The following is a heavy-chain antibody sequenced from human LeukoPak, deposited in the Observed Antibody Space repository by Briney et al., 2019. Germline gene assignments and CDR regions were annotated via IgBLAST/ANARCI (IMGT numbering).Heavy chain of an antibody. CDR3: ARGLRNFIVARPSAFDI. J-gene: IGHJ3*02. D-gene: IGHD6-6*01. CDR1: VGSFSGYY. CDR2: INHSGST. Sequence: SETLSLTCAVYVGSFSGYYWSWIRQPPGKGLEWIGEINHSGSTNYNPSLKSRVTISVDASKNQFSLKLSSVTAADTAVYYCARGLRNFIVARPSAFDIWGQGTMVTVSS. V-gene: IGHV4-34*01.